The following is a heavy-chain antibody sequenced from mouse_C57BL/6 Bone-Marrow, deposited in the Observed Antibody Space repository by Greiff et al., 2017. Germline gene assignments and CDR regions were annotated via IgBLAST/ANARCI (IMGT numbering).Heavy chain of an antibody. V-gene: IGHV1-85*01. J-gene: IGHJ1*03. CDR2: IYPRDGST. CDR3: ARDYGSSYWYFDV. Sequence: QVQLQQSGAELVRPGASVKLSCTASGFNIKDYYMHWVKQRPGQGLEWIGWIYPRDGSTKYNEKFKGKATLTVDTSSSTAYMELHSLTSEDSAVYFCARDYGSSYWYFDVWGTGTTVTVSS. CDR1: GFNIKDYY. D-gene: IGHD1-1*01.